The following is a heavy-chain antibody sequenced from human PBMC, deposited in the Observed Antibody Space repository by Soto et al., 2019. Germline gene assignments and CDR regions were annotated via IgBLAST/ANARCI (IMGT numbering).Heavy chain of an antibody. J-gene: IGHJ6*02. CDR3: ARTAAAGKYYYGVDV. V-gene: IGHV5-51*01. Sequence: GESLKISCKGPGYSFTSYWIGWVRQMPGKGLEWMGIIYPGDSDTRYSPSFQGQVTISADKSISTAYLQWSSLKASDTAIYYCARTAAAGKYYYGVDVWGQGTTVTVS. D-gene: IGHD6-13*01. CDR2: IYPGDSDT. CDR1: GYSFTSYW.